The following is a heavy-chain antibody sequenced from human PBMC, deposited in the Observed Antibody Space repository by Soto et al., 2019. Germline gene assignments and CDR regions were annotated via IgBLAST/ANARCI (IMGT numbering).Heavy chain of an antibody. D-gene: IGHD3-9*01. Sequence: EASVKVSCKASGYTFTSYGISWVRQAPGQGLEWMGWISAYNGNTNYAQKLQGRVTMTTDTSTSTAYMELRSLRSDDTAVYYCARDLGYYDILTGYSSFDYWGQGTLVTVSS. CDR3: ARDLGYYDILTGYSSFDY. V-gene: IGHV1-18*01. CDR1: GYTFTSYG. CDR2: ISAYNGNT. J-gene: IGHJ4*02.